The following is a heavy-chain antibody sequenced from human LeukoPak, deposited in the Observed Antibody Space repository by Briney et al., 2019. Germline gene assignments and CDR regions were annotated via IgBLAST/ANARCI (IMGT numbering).Heavy chain of an antibody. CDR2: IKYDGSEE. V-gene: IGHV3-7*01. CDR3: AREIQRPLDY. Sequence: GGSLTLSCVASGFPFNNYWMSWVRQAPGKGLEWVANIKYDGSEEFYVDSVKGRFTISRDNAKNSVSLQMSSLRVEDTAVYYCAREIQRPLDYWGQGILVTVSS. CDR1: GFPFNNYW. D-gene: IGHD5-18*01. J-gene: IGHJ4*02.